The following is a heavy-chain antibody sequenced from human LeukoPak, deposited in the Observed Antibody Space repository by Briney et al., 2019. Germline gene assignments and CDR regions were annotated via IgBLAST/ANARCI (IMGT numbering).Heavy chain of an antibody. J-gene: IGHJ4*02. CDR2: ISSSSSYI. V-gene: IGHV3-21*01. D-gene: IGHD6-13*01. Sequence: GGSLRLSCAASGFTFSSCSMNWVRQAPGKGLEWVSSISSSSSYIYYADSVKGRFTISRDNAKNSLYLQMNSLRAEDTAVYYCARDLGIAAAGTGYWGQGTLVTVSS. CDR1: GFTFSSCS. CDR3: ARDLGIAAAGTGY.